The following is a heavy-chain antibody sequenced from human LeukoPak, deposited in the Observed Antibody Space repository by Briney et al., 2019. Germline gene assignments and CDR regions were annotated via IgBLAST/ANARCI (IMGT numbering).Heavy chain of an antibody. Sequence: SETLSLTCTVSGGSIGTYYWNWIRQPPGKGLEWIAYIHYSGTTNYNPSLKSRVTVSVDTSKNQISLKLSSVTAADTAVYYCARSDYYGSGSYGPSIFDYWGQGTLVTVSS. V-gene: IGHV4-59*01. J-gene: IGHJ4*02. CDR1: GGSIGTYY. D-gene: IGHD3-10*01. CDR3: ARSDYYGSGSYGPSIFDY. CDR2: IHYSGTT.